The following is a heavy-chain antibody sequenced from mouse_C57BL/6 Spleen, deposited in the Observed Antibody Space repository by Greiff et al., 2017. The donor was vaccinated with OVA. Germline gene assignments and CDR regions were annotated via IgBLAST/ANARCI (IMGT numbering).Heavy chain of an antibody. J-gene: IGHJ1*03. CDR1: GFNIKDDY. D-gene: IGHD2-4*01. V-gene: IGHV14-4*01. CDR2: IDPENGDT. CDR3: TEGSTMITKYFDV. Sequence: EVQLQQSGAELVRPGASVKLSCTASGFNIKDDYMHWVKQRPEQGLEWIGWIDPENGDTEYASKFQGKATITADTSSNTAYLQLSSLTSEDTAVYYCTEGSTMITKYFDVWDTGTTVTVSS.